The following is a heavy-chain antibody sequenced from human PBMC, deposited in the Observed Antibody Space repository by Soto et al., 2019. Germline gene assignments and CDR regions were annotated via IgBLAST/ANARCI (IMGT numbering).Heavy chain of an antibody. CDR3: ARASRGMDV. V-gene: IGHV4-34*01. CDR1: GGSFSGNY. CDR2: INHSGST. Sequence: QVQLQQWGAGLLKPSETLYLTCVVYGGSFSGNYWSWIRQPPGKGLEWIGKINHSGSTNYNPSLKSRVTISLDTSKRQFSLKLSSVTAADTAVYYCARASRGMDVWGLGTTVTVSS. J-gene: IGHJ6*02.